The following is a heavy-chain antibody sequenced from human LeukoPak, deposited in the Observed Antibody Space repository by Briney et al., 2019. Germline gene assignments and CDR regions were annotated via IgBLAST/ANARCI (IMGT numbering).Heavy chain of an antibody. D-gene: IGHD4-17*01. CDR2: MNPNSGNT. J-gene: IGHJ4*02. V-gene: IGHV1-8*01. CDR3: ARSPFDYGDYENY. Sequence: APVKVSCKASGYTFTSYDINWVRQATGQGLEWMGWMNPNSGNTGYAQKFQGRVTMTRNTSISTAYMELSSLRSEDTAVYYCARSPFDYGDYENYWGQGTLVTVSS. CDR1: GYTFTSYD.